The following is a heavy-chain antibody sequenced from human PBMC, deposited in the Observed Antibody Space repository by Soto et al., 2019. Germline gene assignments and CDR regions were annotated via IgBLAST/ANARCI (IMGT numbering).Heavy chain of an antibody. V-gene: IGHV3-7*03. CDR3: AKDVEWSLDF. D-gene: IGHD3-3*01. CDR2: INEDGRAK. J-gene: IGHJ4*02. CDR1: GFTFSNYW. Sequence: GGSLRLSCAASGFTFSNYWMNWVRQAPGRGMEWVAKINEDGRAKYFADSVMGRFSISRDNAKNSVFLQMSSLRAEDTAIYYCAKDVEWSLDFWGQGALVTVSS.